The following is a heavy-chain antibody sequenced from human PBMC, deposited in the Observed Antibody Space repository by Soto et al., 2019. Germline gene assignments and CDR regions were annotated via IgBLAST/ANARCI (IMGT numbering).Heavy chain of an antibody. CDR1: GGSISSSSYY. CDR2: IYYSGST. Sequence: SETLSLTCTVSGGSISSSSYYWGWIRQPPGKGLEWIGSIYYSGSTYYNPSLKSRVTISVDTSKSQFSLKLSSVTAAATAVYYCGVAVAGTTPNWFDPWGQGTLVTVSS. J-gene: IGHJ5*02. V-gene: IGHV4-39*01. CDR3: GVAVAGTTPNWFDP. D-gene: IGHD6-19*01.